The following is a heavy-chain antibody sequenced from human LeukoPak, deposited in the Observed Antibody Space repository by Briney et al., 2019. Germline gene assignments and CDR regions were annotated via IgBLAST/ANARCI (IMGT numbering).Heavy chain of an antibody. CDR1: GYTFTGYY. D-gene: IGHD3-10*01. CDR2: INPNSGGT. CDR3: ARDPHLLWFGELFDY. V-gene: IGHV1-2*02. J-gene: IGHJ4*02. Sequence: GASVKVSCKASGYTFTGYYMHWVRQAPGQGLEWMGWINPNSGGTNYAQKFQGRVTMTRDTSISTAYMELSRLRSDDTAVYYCARDPHLLWFGELFDYWGQGTLVTVSS.